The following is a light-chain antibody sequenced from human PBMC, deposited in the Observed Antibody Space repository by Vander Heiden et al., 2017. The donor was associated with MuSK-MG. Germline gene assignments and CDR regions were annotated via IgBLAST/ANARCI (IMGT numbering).Light chain of an antibody. CDR1: QGTNNF. CDR3: QQDDSFPYT. CDR2: AAY. Sequence: DIRLTQSPSSLSASVGDRVTITCRATQGTNNFLAWFQQKPGKAPKSLIYAAYTSLSGVPSRFSGSGSGTDFTLTISELQPEDSATYFCQQDDSFPYTFGQGTKVEIK. V-gene: IGKV1-16*01. J-gene: IGKJ2*01.